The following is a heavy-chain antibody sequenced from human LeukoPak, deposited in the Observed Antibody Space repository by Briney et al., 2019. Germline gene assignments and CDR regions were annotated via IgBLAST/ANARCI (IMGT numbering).Heavy chain of an antibody. Sequence: SETLSLTCTVSGGSISSYYWSWIRQPAGKGPEWIGRIYTSGSTNYNPSLKSRVTMSVDTSKNQFSLKLSSVTAADTAVYYCARDRGYCTNGVCLNWFDPWGQGTLVTVSS. J-gene: IGHJ5*02. CDR2: IYTSGST. V-gene: IGHV4-4*07. CDR1: GGSISSYY. CDR3: ARDRGYCTNGVCLNWFDP. D-gene: IGHD2-8*01.